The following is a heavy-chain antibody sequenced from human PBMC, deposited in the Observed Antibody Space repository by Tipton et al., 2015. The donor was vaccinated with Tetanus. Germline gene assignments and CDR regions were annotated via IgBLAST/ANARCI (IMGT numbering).Heavy chain of an antibody. CDR3: ARPDRYCSGGSCYLALDY. J-gene: IGHJ4*02. D-gene: IGHD2-15*01. CDR1: GGTFKTYA. Sequence: QLVQSGAEVKKPGSSVRVSCKTSGGTFKTYAISWVRQAPGQGLEWMGGIFPLYGTSNYAPKFQGRVTITADEPTGTAYLELSSLIFEDTAVYYCARPDRYCSGGSCYLALDYWGQGTMVTVSS. CDR2: IFPLYGTS. V-gene: IGHV1-69*01.